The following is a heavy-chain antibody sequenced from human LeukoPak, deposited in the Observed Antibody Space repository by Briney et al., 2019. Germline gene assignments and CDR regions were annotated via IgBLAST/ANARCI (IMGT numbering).Heavy chain of an antibody. V-gene: IGHV1-18*01. CDR2: ISAYNGNT. CDR3: ARGDYVWGSYVAFDI. Sequence: ASVKVSCKASGYTFTSYGISWVRQAPGQGLEWMGWISAYNGNTNYAQKLQGRVTMTTDTSTSKAYMELRSLRSDDTAVYYCARGDYVWGSYVAFDIWGQGTMVTVSS. D-gene: IGHD3-16*01. J-gene: IGHJ3*02. CDR1: GYTFTSYG.